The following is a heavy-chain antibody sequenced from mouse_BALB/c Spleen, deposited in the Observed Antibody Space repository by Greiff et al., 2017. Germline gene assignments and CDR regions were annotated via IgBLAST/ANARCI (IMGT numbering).Heavy chain of an antibody. CDR3: TRDQIHYYGLDY. CDR2: ISSGGSYT. Sequence: EVQLVESGGGLVKPGGSLKLSCAASGFTFSSYTMSWVRQTPEKRLEWVATISSGGSYTYYPDSVKGRFTISRDNAKNTLYLQMSSLKSEDTAMYYCTRDQIHYYGLDYWGQGTTLTVSS. D-gene: IGHD1-2*01. V-gene: IGHV5-6-4*01. CDR1: GFTFSSYT. J-gene: IGHJ2*01.